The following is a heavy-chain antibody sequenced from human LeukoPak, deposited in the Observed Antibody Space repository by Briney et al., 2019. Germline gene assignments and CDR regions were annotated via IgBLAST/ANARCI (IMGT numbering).Heavy chain of an antibody. D-gene: IGHD5-18*01. CDR1: GFTFSSYA. V-gene: IGHV3-30*04. CDR3: AREYIQYSYSYGGAVY. CDR2: ISFDGRNK. J-gene: IGHJ4*02. Sequence: GGSLRLSCAASGFTFSSYAMHWVRQAPGKGLEWVAVISFDGRNKYYADSVKGRFTISRDDFKNTLDLQMNSLRAEDTALYYCAREYIQYSYSYGGAVYWGQGTLVTVSS.